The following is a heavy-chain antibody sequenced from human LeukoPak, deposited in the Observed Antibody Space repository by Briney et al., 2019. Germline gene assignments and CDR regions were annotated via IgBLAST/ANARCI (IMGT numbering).Heavy chain of an antibody. J-gene: IGHJ4*02. CDR2: IYTGGTT. V-gene: IGHV3-66*01. CDR1: GFTVNSNY. Sequence: GGSLRLSCAASGFTVNSNYMSWVRQAPGKGLEWVSAIYTGGTTYYADSVKGRFTISRDNSKNTLFLQMNSLRAEDTALYYCARTPYNDSTYFDYWGQGTLVTVSS. CDR3: ARTPYNDSTYFDY. D-gene: IGHD1-1*01.